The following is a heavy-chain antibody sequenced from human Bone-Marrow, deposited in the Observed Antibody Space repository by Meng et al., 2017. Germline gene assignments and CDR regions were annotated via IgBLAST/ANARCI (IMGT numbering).Heavy chain of an antibody. CDR3: ARNNYYTVGAY. D-gene: IGHD3-10*01. Sequence: ASVKVSCKASGYAFTTYEINWVRQATGQGPEWLGYMNPSSGKTGYARKFQGRVTMTRDTSVNTAYMELSGLTSDDTAVYYCARNNYYTVGAYWGQGTLVTVSS. J-gene: IGHJ4*02. CDR2: MNPSSGKT. CDR1: GYAFTTYE. V-gene: IGHV1-8*01.